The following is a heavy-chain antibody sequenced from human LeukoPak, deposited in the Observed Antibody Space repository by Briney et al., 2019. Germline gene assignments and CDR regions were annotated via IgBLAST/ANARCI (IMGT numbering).Heavy chain of an antibody. V-gene: IGHV3-23*01. D-gene: IGHD3-3*01. CDR3: ASELLVCDFWSGCDTTRAMDV. CDR2: ISSSSDST. CDR1: EFTFSNYA. J-gene: IGHJ6*02. Sequence: GGSLRLSCVAFEFTFSNYAMCWVRQAPGKGLEWVSTISSSSDSTYYVDSVKGRFTISRDNSKTTLWLQMNSLRAEDTAVYYCASELLVCDFWSGCDTTRAMDVWGQGTTVTVSS.